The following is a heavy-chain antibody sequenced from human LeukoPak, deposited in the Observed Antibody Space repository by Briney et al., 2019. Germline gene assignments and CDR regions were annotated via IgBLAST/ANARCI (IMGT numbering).Heavy chain of an antibody. V-gene: IGHV4-39*01. CDR2: FYYSGRT. Sequence: PSETLSLTCTVSGGSISDSSYYWGWIRQPPGKGLEWIGSFYYSGRTYYNPSLKSRVTISVDTSTNQFSLKLSSVTAADTAVYYCAGGRGYSGYDYGYWGQGTLVTVSS. CDR1: GGSISDSSYY. D-gene: IGHD5-12*01. J-gene: IGHJ4*02. CDR3: AGGRGYSGYDYGY.